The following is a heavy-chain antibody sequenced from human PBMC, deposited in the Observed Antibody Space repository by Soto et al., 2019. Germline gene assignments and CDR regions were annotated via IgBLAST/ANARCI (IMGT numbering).Heavy chain of an antibody. D-gene: IGHD2-8*01. V-gene: IGHV1-2*04. CDR3: ARGHSTDCSNGVCSFFYNHEMDV. CDR2: INPKSGGT. Sequence: ASVKVSCKASGYSFTDYHIHWVRQAPGQGLEWLGRINPKSGGTSTAQKFQGWDTITRDRSISTVYMELTRLRSDDTAVYFCARGHSTDCSNGVCSFFYNHEMDVWGQGTTVTVSS. CDR1: GYSFTDYH. J-gene: IGHJ6*02.